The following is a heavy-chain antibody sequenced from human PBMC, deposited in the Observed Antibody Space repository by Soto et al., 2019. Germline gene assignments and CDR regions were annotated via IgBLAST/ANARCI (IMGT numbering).Heavy chain of an antibody. Sequence: ASVKVSCKASGYPFTSYGISWVRQAPGQGLEWMGWISAYNGNTNYAQKLQGRVTMTTDTSTSTAYMELRSLRSDDTAVYYCARYSYGLKYYYYYGMDVWGQGTTVTVSS. CDR3: ARYSYGLKYYYYYGMDV. D-gene: IGHD5-18*01. V-gene: IGHV1-18*01. J-gene: IGHJ6*02. CDR2: ISAYNGNT. CDR1: GYPFTSYG.